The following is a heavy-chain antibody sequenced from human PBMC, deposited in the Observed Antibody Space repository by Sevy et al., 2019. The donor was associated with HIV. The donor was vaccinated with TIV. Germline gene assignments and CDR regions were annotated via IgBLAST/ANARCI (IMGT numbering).Heavy chain of an antibody. J-gene: IGHJ2*01. D-gene: IGHD3-22*01. V-gene: IGHV4-59*12. CDR2: IYYSGST. CDR1: GGSISSYY. Sequence: ETLSLTCTVSGGSISSYYWSWIRQPPGKGLEWIGYIYYSGSTNYNPSLKSRVTISVDTSKNQFSLKLSSVTAADTAVYYCARHSYYYDSSGSINWYFDLWGRGTLVTVSS. CDR3: ARHSYYYDSSGSINWYFDL.